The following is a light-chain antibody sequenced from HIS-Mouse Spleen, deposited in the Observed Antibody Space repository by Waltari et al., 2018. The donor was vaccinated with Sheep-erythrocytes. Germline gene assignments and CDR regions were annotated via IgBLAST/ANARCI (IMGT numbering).Light chain of an antibody. CDR3: QAWHSSTAWV. Sequence: SYELTQPPSVSVSPGQTASITCSGDKLGDKYACWYQQKPGQSPVLVIYQDSKRPSGNPERFSGSNSGNTATLTISGTQAMDEADYYCQAWHSSTAWVFGGGTKLTVL. V-gene: IGLV3-1*01. CDR2: QDS. J-gene: IGLJ3*02. CDR1: KLGDKY.